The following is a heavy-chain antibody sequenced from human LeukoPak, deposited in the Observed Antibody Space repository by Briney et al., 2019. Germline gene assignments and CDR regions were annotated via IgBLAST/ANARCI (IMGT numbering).Heavy chain of an antibody. CDR3: ARGPHRDWNYVFDY. V-gene: IGHV4-4*07. J-gene: IGHJ4*02. CDR2: IYTSGST. D-gene: IGHD1-7*01. Sequence: SETLSPTCTVSGGSISSYYWSWIRQPAGKGLEWIGRIYTSGSTNYNPSLKSRVTMSVDTSKNQFSLKLSSVTAADTAVYYCARGPHRDWNYVFDYWGQGTLVTVSS. CDR1: GGSISSYY.